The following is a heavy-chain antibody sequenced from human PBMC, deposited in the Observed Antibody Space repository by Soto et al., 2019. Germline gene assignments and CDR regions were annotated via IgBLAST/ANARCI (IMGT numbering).Heavy chain of an antibody. CDR3: ARTTVTASYYYMDV. J-gene: IGHJ6*03. D-gene: IGHD4-17*01. Sequence: QVQLVQSGAEAKQPGASVKVSCKASGYTFTNYGFTWVRQAPGQGLEWLGWISTYNGNTKYAQKVQGRLTMTTDTSTSTASMELTSLRSDDTALYYCARTTVTASYYYMDVWGKGSTVTVSS. CDR2: ISTYNGNT. V-gene: IGHV1-18*01. CDR1: GYTFTNYG.